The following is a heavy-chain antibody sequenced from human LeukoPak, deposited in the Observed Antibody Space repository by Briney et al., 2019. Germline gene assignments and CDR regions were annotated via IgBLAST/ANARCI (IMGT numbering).Heavy chain of an antibody. CDR3: AKGPGNWIANFDY. V-gene: IGHV3-30-3*01. D-gene: IGHD1-20*01. J-gene: IGHJ4*02. CDR2: ISYDGSNK. Sequence: GGSLRLSCAASGFTFSSYAMHWVRQAPGKGLEWVAVISYDGSNKYYADSVKGRFTISRDNSKNTLYLQMNSLRGEDTAVYYCAKGPGNWIANFDYWGQGTPVTVSS. CDR1: GFTFSSYA.